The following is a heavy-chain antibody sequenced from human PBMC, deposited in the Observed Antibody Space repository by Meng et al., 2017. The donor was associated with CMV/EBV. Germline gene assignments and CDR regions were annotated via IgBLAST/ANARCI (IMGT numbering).Heavy chain of an antibody. J-gene: IGHJ6*02. CDR1: GFTFSSYA. CDR3: AKEKDPGHYYYGMDV. CDR2: ISYDGSNK. Sequence: GESLKISCAASGFTFSSYAMHWVRQAPGKGLEWVAVISYDGSNKYYADSVKGRFTISRDNSKNTLYLQMNSLRAEDTAVYYCAKEKDPGHYYYGMDVWGQGTTVTVSS. V-gene: IGHV3-30*04.